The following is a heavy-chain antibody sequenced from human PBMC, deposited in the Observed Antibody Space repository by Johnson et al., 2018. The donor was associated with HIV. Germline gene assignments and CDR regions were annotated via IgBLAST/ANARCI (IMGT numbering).Heavy chain of an antibody. CDR3: MLRTHAEKAFDI. J-gene: IGHJ3*02. CDR1: GFTFSNAW. CDR2: IKSKTDGGTT. Sequence: VQLVESGGGLVKPGGSLRLSCAASGFTFSNAWMSWVRQAPGKGLEWVGRIKSKTDGGTTDYAAPVKGRFTISRDNSKNTLYLQMNSLRAEDTAVYYCMLRTHAEKAFDIWGQGTMVTVSS. V-gene: IGHV3-15*01.